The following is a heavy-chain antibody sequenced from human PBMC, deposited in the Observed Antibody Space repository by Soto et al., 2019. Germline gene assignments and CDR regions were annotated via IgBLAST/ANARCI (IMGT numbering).Heavy chain of an antibody. CDR2: INPSGGST. D-gene: IGHD3-22*01. CDR3: ARSLPSYYYDSSVSVYFQH. Sequence: QVQLVQSGAEVKKPGASVKVSCKASGYTFTSYYMHWVRQAPGQGLEWMGIINPSGGSTSYAQKFRGRVTMTRDTSTSTVYTELSSLRSEDTAVYYCARSLPSYYYDSSVSVYFQHWGQGTLVTVSS. J-gene: IGHJ1*01. CDR1: GYTFTSYY. V-gene: IGHV1-46*01.